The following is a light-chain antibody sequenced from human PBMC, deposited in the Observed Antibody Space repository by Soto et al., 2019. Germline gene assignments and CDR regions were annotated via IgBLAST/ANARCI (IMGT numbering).Light chain of an antibody. CDR2: LEGSGSY. CDR3: ETWDSSTQNRV. V-gene: IGLV4-60*02. CDR1: SGHSSYI. Sequence: QPVLTQSSSASASLGSSVKLTCTLSSGHSSYIIAWHQQQPGKAPRYLMKLEGSGSYNKGSGVPDRFSGSSSGADRYLTISNLPFDDEADYYCETWDSSTQNRVFGGGTKLTVL. J-gene: IGLJ3*02.